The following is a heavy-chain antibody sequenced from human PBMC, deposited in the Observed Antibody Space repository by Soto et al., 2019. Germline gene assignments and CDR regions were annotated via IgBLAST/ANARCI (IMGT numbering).Heavy chain of an antibody. D-gene: IGHD6-13*01. J-gene: IGHJ5*02. CDR2: MNPNSGNT. CDR3: ARADAAAGTVWFDP. CDR1: GYTFTSYD. Sequence: QVQLVQSGAEVKKPGASVKVSCKASGYTFTSYDINWVRQATGQGLEWMGWMNPNSGNTGYAQKFQGRVTMPRNTSISTADMELSSLRSEDTAVYYCARADAAAGTVWFDPWGQGTLVTVSS. V-gene: IGHV1-8*01.